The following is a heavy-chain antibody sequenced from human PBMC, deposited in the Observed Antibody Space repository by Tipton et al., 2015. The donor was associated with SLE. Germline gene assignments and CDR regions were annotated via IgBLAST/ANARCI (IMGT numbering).Heavy chain of an antibody. D-gene: IGHD5-12*01. Sequence: LSLTCTVSGGSISSSSYYWGWIRQAPGKGLEWVSYISSSSSYTNYADSVKGRFTISRDNSKNTLYLQMNSLRAEDTAVYYCAREGYNGYDRGDYWGQGTLVTVSS. J-gene: IGHJ4*02. CDR2: ISSSSSYT. V-gene: IGHV3-11*06. CDR3: AREGYNGYDRGDY. CDR1: GGSISSSS.